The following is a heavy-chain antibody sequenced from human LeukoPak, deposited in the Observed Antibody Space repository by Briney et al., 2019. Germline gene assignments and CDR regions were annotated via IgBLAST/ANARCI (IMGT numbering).Heavy chain of an antibody. CDR3: ATIDGAIDY. V-gene: IGHV3-48*03. J-gene: IGHJ4*02. CDR2: ISSSDSTI. Sequence: PGGSPRLSCAASGFTFSSYEMNWVRQAPGKGLEWVSYISSSDSTIYYADSVKGRFTISRDNAKNSLYLQMNSLRAEDTAVYYCATIDGAIDYWGQGTLVTVSS. D-gene: IGHD1-26*01. CDR1: GFTFSSYE.